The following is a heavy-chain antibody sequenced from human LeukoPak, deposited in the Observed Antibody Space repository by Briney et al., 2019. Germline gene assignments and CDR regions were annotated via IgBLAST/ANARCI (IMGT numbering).Heavy chain of an antibody. CDR3: ARDWRDGSGSFPHDY. CDR1: GFTFSSYI. D-gene: IGHD3-10*01. CDR2: ISSSSSYI. V-gene: IGHV3-21*01. J-gene: IGHJ4*02. Sequence: GGSLRLSCAASGFTFSSYIMNWVRQAPGKGLEWVSSISSSSSYIYYADSVKGRFTISRDNAKNSLYLQMNSLRAEDTAVYYCARDWRDGSGSFPHDYWGQGTLVTVSS.